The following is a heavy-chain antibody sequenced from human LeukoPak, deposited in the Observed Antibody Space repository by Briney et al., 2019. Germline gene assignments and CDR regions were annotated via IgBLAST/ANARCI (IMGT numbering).Heavy chain of an antibody. CDR3: ARDTVGATFPGAFDI. CDR1: GFNFKNNY. CDR2: IYRGDGT. Sequence: PGGSLRLSCAASGFNFKNNYMSWVRQAPGKGLEWVSIIYRGDGTYYADSVKGRFTISRDSSKNTLYLQMNSLRAEDTAVYYCARDTVGATFPGAFDIWGQGTMVTVSS. D-gene: IGHD1-26*01. V-gene: IGHV3-53*01. J-gene: IGHJ3*02.